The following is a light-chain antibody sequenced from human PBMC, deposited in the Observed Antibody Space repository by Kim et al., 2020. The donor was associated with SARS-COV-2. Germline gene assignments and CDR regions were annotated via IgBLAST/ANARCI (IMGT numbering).Light chain of an antibody. CDR3: QQRSSWPLSFT. CDR1: QSVTNY. CDR2: DAS. J-gene: IGKJ5*01. V-gene: IGKV3-11*01. Sequence: EIVLTQSPATLSLSPGERATLSCRASQSVTNYLAWFQQKPGQAPRLLIYDASNRATGIPARFSAGGSGTDFTLTISSLESEDSAVYYCQQRSSWPLSFTFGQGTRLEIK.